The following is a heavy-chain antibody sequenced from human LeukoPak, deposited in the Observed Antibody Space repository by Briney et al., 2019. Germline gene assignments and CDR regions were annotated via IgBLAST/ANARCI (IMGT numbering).Heavy chain of an antibody. Sequence: GGSLRLSCAAFGFTLSSYWMHWFRQAPGKGLVWVSRINSDGSSTSYADSVKGRFTISRDNAKNTLYLQMNSLRAEDTAVYYCARGPQPPMPGGWWFDPWGQGTLVTVSS. CDR3: ARGPQPPMPGGWWFDP. V-gene: IGHV3-74*01. CDR1: GFTLSSYW. D-gene: IGHD2-2*01. CDR2: INSDGSST. J-gene: IGHJ5*02.